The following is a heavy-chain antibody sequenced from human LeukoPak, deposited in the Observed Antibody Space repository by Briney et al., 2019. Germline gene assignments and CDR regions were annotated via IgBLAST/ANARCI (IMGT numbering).Heavy chain of an antibody. CDR1: GFTFSSYA. J-gene: IGHJ4*02. D-gene: IGHD6-19*01. V-gene: IGHV3-23*01. CDR3: AKDREWDGSGWSNFDY. CDR2: ISGSGGST. Sequence: GGSRRLAWAAYGFTFSSYAMSWVRQAPGKGLEWVSGISGSGGSTYYADSVKGRFTISRDNSKNTLYLQMNSLRAEDTAVYYCAKDREWDGSGWSNFDYWGQGTLVTVSS.